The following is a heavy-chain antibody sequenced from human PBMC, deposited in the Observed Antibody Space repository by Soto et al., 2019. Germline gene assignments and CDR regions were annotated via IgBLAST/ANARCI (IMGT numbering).Heavy chain of an antibody. D-gene: IGHD1-26*01. J-gene: IGHJ4*02. V-gene: IGHV3-74*01. CDR1: GFTFSNYW. CDR3: ERDSSALY. Sequence: EVQLVESGGGLVQPGGSLTLSCAASGFTFSNYWMHWVRQTPGKGLVWVSRINGDGSSTSYADSVKGRFTISRDNANNTLYLRMNSLRAEDTAVYYCERDSSALYWGQGTLVTVSS. CDR2: INGDGSST.